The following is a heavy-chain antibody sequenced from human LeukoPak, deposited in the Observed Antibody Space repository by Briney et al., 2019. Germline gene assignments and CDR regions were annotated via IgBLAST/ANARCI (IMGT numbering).Heavy chain of an antibody. CDR2: ISTDGRDI. V-gene: IGHV3-30*04. CDR1: GFTFSRYP. CDR3: ARDAQIAAAAYYFDY. J-gene: IGHJ4*02. D-gene: IGHD6-13*01. Sequence: PGGSLRLSCAASGFTFSRYPMQWVRQAPGKGLEWVAVISTDGRDIKYADSVKGRFTISRDNSKNTLSPQMNGLRGDDTAIYYCARDAQIAAAAYYFDYWGQGTLVTVSS.